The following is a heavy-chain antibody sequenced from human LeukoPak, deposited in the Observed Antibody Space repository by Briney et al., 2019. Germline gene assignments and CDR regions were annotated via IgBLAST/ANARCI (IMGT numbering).Heavy chain of an antibody. D-gene: IGHD4-17*01. CDR2: ISSSSSYI. CDR3: ARRGSHDYGDYWMLARAGAFDI. CDR1: GFTSGSYS. Sequence: PGGSLRLSCAASGFTSGSYSMNWVRQAPGKGLEWVSSISSSSSYIYYADSVKGRFTISRDNAKNSLYLQMNSLRAEDTAVYYCARRGSHDYGDYWMLARAGAFDIWGQGTMVTVSS. V-gene: IGHV3-21*01. J-gene: IGHJ3*02.